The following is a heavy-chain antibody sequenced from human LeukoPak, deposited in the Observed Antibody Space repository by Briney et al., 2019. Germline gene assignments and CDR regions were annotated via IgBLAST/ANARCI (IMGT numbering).Heavy chain of an antibody. D-gene: IGHD3-3*01. Sequence: GGSLRLSCAASGFIFSNYAMSWVRQAPGKGLEWVSAISGSGVDTYYTDSVKGRFTISRDNSKNRLYVQMNSLRDDDTAVYYCAKTVGTDDFWRGVLDYWGRGTLVTASS. CDR2: ISGSGVDT. CDR3: AKTVGTDDFWRGVLDY. V-gene: IGHV3-23*01. J-gene: IGHJ4*02. CDR1: GFIFSNYA.